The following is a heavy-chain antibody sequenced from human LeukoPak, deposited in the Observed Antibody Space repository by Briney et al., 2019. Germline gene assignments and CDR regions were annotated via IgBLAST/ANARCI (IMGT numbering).Heavy chain of an antibody. CDR3: ARDSGYSSSWSSIAY. J-gene: IGHJ4*02. Sequence: TTSQTLSLTCTVSGGSISSGGYYWSWIRQAAGKGLEWIGRTYTSGSSNYNPSLKSRVTISVDTSKNQFSLKLTSVTAADTAVYYCARDSGYSSSWSSIAYWGQGTLVTVSS. CDR2: TYTSGSS. CDR1: GGSISSGGYY. V-gene: IGHV4-61*02. D-gene: IGHD6-13*01.